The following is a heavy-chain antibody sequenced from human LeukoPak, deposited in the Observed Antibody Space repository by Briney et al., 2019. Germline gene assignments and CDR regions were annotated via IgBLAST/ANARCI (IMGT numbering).Heavy chain of an antibody. Sequence: SETLSLTCTVSGDSFSSTTYYWGWIRQPPGKGLEWIGYIYYSGSTNYNPSLKSRVTISVDTSKNQFSLKLSSVTAADTAVYYCASGPSYGSSSDYYYYYMDVWGKGTTVTVSS. V-gene: IGHV4-61*01. J-gene: IGHJ6*03. D-gene: IGHD6-6*01. CDR3: ASGPSYGSSSDYYYYYMDV. CDR2: IYYSGST. CDR1: GDSFSSTTYY.